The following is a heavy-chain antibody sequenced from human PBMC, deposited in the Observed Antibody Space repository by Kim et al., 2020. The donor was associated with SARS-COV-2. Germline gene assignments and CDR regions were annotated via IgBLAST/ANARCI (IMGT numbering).Heavy chain of an antibody. D-gene: IGHD2-2*02. CDR3: AKGDCSSDSCYTTDS. Sequence: GGSLRLSCAASGFTFSSYAMNWVRQAPGKGLEWVSIISGSGGTTHYADSVKGRFTISRDNSKNTLYLQMNSLRAEDTAIYYCAKGDCSSDSCYTTDSWGRGTLVTVSS. CDR1: GFTFSSYA. CDR2: ISGSGGTT. V-gene: IGHV3-23*01. J-gene: IGHJ4*02.